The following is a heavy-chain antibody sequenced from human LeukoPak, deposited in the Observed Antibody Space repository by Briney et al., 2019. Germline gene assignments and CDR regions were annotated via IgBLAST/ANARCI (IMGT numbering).Heavy chain of an antibody. D-gene: IGHD1-26*01. V-gene: IGHV1-8*03. CDR2: MNPNSGNT. CDR1: GYTFTSYD. Sequence: ASVKVSCKASGYTFTSYDINWVRQATGQGLEWMGWMNPNSGNTGYAQKFQGRVTITRNTSISTAYMELSSLRSEDTAVYYCAKDIGSEDYFDYWGQGTLVTVSS. CDR3: AKDIGSEDYFDY. J-gene: IGHJ4*02.